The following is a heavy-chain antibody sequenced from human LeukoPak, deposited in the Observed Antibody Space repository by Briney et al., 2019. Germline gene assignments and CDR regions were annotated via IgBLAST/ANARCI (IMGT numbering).Heavy chain of an antibody. CDR3: ARVIVGATGGGYFDY. D-gene: IGHD1-26*01. Sequence: PGGSLRLSCAASGFTFSSYGMHWVRQAPGKGLEWVAAIWYDGSNKYYADSVKGRFTISRDNSKNTLYLQMNSLRAEDTAVYYCARVIVGATGGGYFDYWGQGTLVTVSS. CDR1: GFTFSSYG. V-gene: IGHV3-33*01. J-gene: IGHJ4*02. CDR2: IWYDGSNK.